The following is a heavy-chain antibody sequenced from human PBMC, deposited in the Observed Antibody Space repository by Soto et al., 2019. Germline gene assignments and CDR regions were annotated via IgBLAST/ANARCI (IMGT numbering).Heavy chain of an antibody. Sequence: GGSLRLSCAASGFTFTRYSKNWVRQAPGKGLEWVSSISSTTNYIYYGDSMKGRFTISRDNAKNSLYLEMNSLRAEDTAVYYCARESEDLTSNFDYWGQGTLVTVSS. CDR3: ARESEDLTSNFDY. CDR1: GFTFTRYS. V-gene: IGHV3-21*06. J-gene: IGHJ4*02. CDR2: ISSTTNYI.